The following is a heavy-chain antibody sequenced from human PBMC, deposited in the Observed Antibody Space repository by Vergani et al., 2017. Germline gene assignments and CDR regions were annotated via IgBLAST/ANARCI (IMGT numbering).Heavy chain of an antibody. CDR1: GITFKNAW. CDR3: YTDYHDY. D-gene: IGHD2-2*02. J-gene: IGHJ4*02. CDR2: IRSKNDGGTA. Sequence: EVQVVESGGGLIKPGGSLRPSCVVSGITFKNAWINWVRQAQGKGLEWIGRIRSKNDGGTADYAAPLKGRFTISRDDSKDSAFLLVNNLKTEDTAVYFCYTDYHDYWGQGTLVTVSS. V-gene: IGHV3-15*01.